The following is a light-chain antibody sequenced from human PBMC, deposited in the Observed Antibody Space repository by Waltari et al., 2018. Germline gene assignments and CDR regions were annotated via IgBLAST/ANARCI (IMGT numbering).Light chain of an antibody. J-gene: IGLJ2*01. Sequence: SYELTQPPSVSVSPGQTPRIPCSGDKLGDKYACWYQQKPGHSPVVVLYQDTKRPSGIPERFSGSNSGNTATLTISGTQAMDEADYYCQAWDSSTYHVVFGGGTKLTVL. CDR2: QDT. V-gene: IGLV3-1*01. CDR3: QAWDSSTYHVV. CDR1: KLGDKY.